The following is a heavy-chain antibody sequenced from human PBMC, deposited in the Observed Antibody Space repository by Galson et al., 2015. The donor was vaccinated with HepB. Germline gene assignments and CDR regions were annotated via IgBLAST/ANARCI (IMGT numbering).Heavy chain of an antibody. CDR1: GFSFSSYS. Sequence: SLRLSCAASGFSFSSYSIDWVRQAPGKGLEWVSSISSSGNYIYYANSLKGRFTISRDNAKNSLYLQMNSLRAEDTAVYYCARVSNYGDIRDSFDIWGQGTMATVSS. D-gene: IGHD4-17*01. CDR2: ISSSGNYI. J-gene: IGHJ3*02. V-gene: IGHV3-21*06. CDR3: ARVSNYGDIRDSFDI.